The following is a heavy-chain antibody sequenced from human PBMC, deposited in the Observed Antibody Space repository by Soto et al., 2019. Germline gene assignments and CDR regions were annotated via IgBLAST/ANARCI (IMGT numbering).Heavy chain of an antibody. D-gene: IGHD2-2*01. CDR3: ARGHTTWPYYFDY. Sequence: SETLSLTCTVSGGTISSYHWNWIRQPPGKGLEWIGNIYYSGSTNYNPSLKSRVTISLDTSKNQFSLKLNSVTAADTAVYYCARGHTTWPYYFDYWGQGALVTVSS. J-gene: IGHJ4*02. V-gene: IGHV4-59*01. CDR2: IYYSGST. CDR1: GGTISSYH.